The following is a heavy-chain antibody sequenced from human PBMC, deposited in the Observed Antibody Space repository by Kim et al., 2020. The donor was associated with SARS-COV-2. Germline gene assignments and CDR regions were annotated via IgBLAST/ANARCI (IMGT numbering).Heavy chain of an antibody. CDR2: IYYSGST. Sequence: SETLSLTCTVSGGSISSYYWSWIRQPPGKGLEWIGYIYYSGSTNYNPSLKSRVTISVDTSKNQFSLKLSSVTAADTAVYYCARLGIVGATYYFDYWGQGTLFTLSS. V-gene: IGHV4-59*08. CDR3: ARLGIVGATYYFDY. D-gene: IGHD1-26*01. J-gene: IGHJ4*02. CDR1: GGSISSYY.